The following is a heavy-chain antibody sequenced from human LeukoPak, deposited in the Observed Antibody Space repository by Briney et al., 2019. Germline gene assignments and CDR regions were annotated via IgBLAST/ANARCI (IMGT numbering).Heavy chain of an antibody. CDR2: ISANGGFI. Sequence: PGGSLRLSCAVSGANFDDYAMHWVRQGPGKGLEWFADISANGGFISYGESVKGQFTISRDNPRNSVFLQMNFLRAEDMAMYFCTKEVQRWHSYFYRPSYALDIWGQGTMVSVSS. CDR1: GANFDDYA. J-gene: IGHJ3*02. V-gene: IGHV3-9*03. D-gene: IGHD3-22*01. CDR3: TKEVQRWHSYFYRPSYALDI.